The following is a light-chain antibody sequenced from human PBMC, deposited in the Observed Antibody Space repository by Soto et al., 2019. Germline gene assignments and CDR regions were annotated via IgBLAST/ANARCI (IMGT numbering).Light chain of an antibody. CDR3: QQYNSWPWT. Sequence: EIVLTQSPATLSLSPGERATLSCRASQSVSSYLAWYQQKPGQAPRLLIYDASTEATNIPTRFSATGSGTDFTLTISSLRSEDFAVYYCQQYNSWPWTFGQGTKVEIK. V-gene: IGKV3-11*01. J-gene: IGKJ1*01. CDR2: DAS. CDR1: QSVSSY.